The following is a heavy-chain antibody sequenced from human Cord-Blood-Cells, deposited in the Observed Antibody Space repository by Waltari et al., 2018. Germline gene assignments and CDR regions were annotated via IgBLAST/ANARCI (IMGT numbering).Heavy chain of an antibody. CDR3: ARGLTGSYYFDY. Sequence: QVQLVQSGAEVKKPGASVKVSCKASGYTFTGYYMHWVRQAPGQGLEWMRWINPNSGGTNYAQNVQGRVTMTRDTSSSAAYMARSRLRSDDTAVYYCARGLTGSYYFDYWGQGTLVTVSS. D-gene: IGHD7-27*01. CDR2: INPNSGGT. J-gene: IGHJ4*02. CDR1: GYTFTGYY. V-gene: IGHV1-2*02.